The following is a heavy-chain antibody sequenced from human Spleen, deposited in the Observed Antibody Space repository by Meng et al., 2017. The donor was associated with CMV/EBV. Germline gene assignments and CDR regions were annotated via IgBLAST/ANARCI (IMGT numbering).Heavy chain of an antibody. CDR2: IYYSGST. J-gene: IGHJ6*02. D-gene: IGHD2-2*01. CDR3: ASYIVVVPAAYYGMDV. CDR1: GGSISSYY. Sequence: SETLSLTCTVSGGSISSYYWSWIRQPPGKGLEWIGSIYYSGSTYYNPSLKSRVTISVDTSKNQFSLKLSSVTAADTAVYYCASYIVVVPAAYYGMDVWGQGTTVTVSS. V-gene: IGHV4-59*12.